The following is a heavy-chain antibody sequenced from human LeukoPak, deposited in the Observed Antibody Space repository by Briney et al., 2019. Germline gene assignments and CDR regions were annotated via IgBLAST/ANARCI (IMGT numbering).Heavy chain of an antibody. CDR3: AKDLITITGPVDH. J-gene: IGHJ4*02. CDR2: ISGSGSDTGST. CDR1: GFTFSDYA. Sequence: GGSLRLSCTASGFTFSDYAMNWVRQAPGKGLEWVSTISGSGSDTGSTYYADSVKGRFTISRDNSKNTLSLQMNSLRAEVTTLYYCAKDLITITGPVDHWGQGTPVAVSS. V-gene: IGHV3-23*01. D-gene: IGHD3-9*01.